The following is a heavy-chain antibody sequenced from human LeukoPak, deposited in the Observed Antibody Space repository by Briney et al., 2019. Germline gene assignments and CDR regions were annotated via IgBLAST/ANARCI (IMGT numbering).Heavy chain of an antibody. V-gene: IGHV3-30*18. Sequence: GGSLRLSCAASGVTLSPYGMHWVRQAPGKGLEWVAVISYEGGTQHYADSVKGRFIISRDNPRNTLYLQMNILRTEDTAVYYCAKEGTPQVSTWYDLWGQGTQVTVSS. D-gene: IGHD3-10*01. CDR2: ISYEGGTQ. J-gene: IGHJ5*02. CDR1: GVTLSPYG. CDR3: AKEGTPQVSTWYDL.